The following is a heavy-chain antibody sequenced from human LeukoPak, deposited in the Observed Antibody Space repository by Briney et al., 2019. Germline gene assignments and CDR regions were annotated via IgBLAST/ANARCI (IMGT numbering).Heavy chain of an antibody. CDR1: GGSISSSSYY. J-gene: IGHJ4*02. CDR2: IYTSGST. Sequence: SETLSLTCTVSGGSISSSSYYWSWIRQPAGKGLEWIGRIYTSGSTNYNPSLKSRVTMSVDTSKNQFSLKLSSVTAADTAVYYCARGAYYYGSGRDYFDYWGQGTLVTVSS. V-gene: IGHV4-61*02. CDR3: ARGAYYYGSGRDYFDY. D-gene: IGHD3-10*01.